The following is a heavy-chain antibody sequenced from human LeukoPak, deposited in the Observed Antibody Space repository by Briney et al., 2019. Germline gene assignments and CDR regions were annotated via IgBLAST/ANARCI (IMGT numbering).Heavy chain of an antibody. CDR3: AGPHDYSISYYYGMDV. D-gene: IGHD4-11*01. CDR1: GYTFTGYY. Sequence: ASVKVSCKASGYTFTGYYMHWVRQAPGQGLEWMGWINPNSGGTNYAQKFQGRVTMTRDTSISTAYMELSRLRSDDTAVYYCAGPHDYSISYYYGMDVWGQGTTVTVSS. CDR2: INPNSGGT. V-gene: IGHV1-2*02. J-gene: IGHJ6*02.